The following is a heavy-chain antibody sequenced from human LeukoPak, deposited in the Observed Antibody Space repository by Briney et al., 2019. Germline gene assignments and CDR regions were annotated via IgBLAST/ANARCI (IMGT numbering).Heavy chain of an antibody. CDR1: GCTFSSYG. D-gene: IGHD3-10*01. J-gene: IGHJ6*02. Sequence: GGSLRLSCAASGCTFSSYGMHWVRQAPGKGLEWVAGIWYDGSNKYYADSVKGRFTISRDNSKNTLYLQMNSLRAEDTAVYYCAREGARFGDSRYYYYGMDVWGQGTMVTVSS. V-gene: IGHV3-33*01. CDR3: AREGARFGDSRYYYYGMDV. CDR2: IWYDGSNK.